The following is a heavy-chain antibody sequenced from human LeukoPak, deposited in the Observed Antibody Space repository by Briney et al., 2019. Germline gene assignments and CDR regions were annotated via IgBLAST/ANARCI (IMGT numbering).Heavy chain of an antibody. Sequence: SETLSLTCTVSGGSISSYYWSWTRQPPGKGLEWIGYIYYSGSTNYNPSLKSRVTISVDTSKNQFSLKLSSVTAADTAVYYCARARPMVRGVIFDYWGQGTLVTVSS. CDR3: ARARPMVRGVIFDY. J-gene: IGHJ4*02. CDR1: GGSISSYY. CDR2: IYYSGST. D-gene: IGHD3-10*01. V-gene: IGHV4-59*01.